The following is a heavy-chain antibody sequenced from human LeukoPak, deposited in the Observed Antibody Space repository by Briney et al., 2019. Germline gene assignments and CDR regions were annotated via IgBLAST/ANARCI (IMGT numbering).Heavy chain of an antibody. V-gene: IGHV3-30-3*01. J-gene: IGHJ4*02. CDR1: GFTFSSYA. Sequence: GGSLRLSCAASGFTFSSYAMHWVRQAPDKGLEWMAVISDGGSDKYYADSVRGRFTISGDNSENTLTLQMSSLRAEDTALYYCARGISSGIAVTAIAYWGQGTLVTVSS. CDR3: ARGISSGIAVTAIAY. CDR2: ISDGGSDK. D-gene: IGHD2-21*02.